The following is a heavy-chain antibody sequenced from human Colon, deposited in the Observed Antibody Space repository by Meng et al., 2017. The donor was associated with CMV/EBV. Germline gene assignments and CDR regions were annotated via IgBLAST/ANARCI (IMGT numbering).Heavy chain of an antibody. CDR2: IRSKPNDYAT. V-gene: IGHV3-73*01. Sequence: LSLTCAASGFTFSASAIHWVRQASGKGLEWLGRIRSKPNDYATEYAASLEGRFTISRDDSNDSAFLQMSSLKVDDTAVYYCAVLAVAEPISYWGQGTLVTVSS. CDR1: GFTFSASA. D-gene: IGHD6-19*01. J-gene: IGHJ4*02. CDR3: AVLAVAEPISY.